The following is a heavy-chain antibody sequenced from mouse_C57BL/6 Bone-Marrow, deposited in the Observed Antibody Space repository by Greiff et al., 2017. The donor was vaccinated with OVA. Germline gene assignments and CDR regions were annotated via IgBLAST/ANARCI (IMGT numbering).Heavy chain of an antibody. V-gene: IGHV1-12*01. J-gene: IGHJ4*01. D-gene: IGHD1-1*01. Sequence: LQQSGAELVRPGASVKMSCKASGYTFTSYNMHWVKQTPRRGLEWIGAIYPGNGGTSYNQKFKGKATLTVDKYSSTASMQLRSLPSEDSAVYFCARQTSYYGSYAMDYWGQGTSVTVSS. CDR1: GYTFTSYN. CDR3: ARQTSYYGSYAMDY. CDR2: IYPGNGGT.